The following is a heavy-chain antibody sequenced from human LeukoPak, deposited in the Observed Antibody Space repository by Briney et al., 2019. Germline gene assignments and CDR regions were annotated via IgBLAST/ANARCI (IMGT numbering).Heavy chain of an antibody. CDR3: ARVLPRRGCSYGEFDY. Sequence: PSETLSLTCTVSGGSISSGGYYWSWIRQHPGKGLEWIGYIYYSGSTYYNPSLKSRVTISVDTSKNQFSLKLSSVTAADTAVYYCARVLPRRGCSYGEFDYWGQGTLVTVSS. D-gene: IGHD5-18*01. CDR2: IYYSGST. CDR1: GGSISSGGYY. V-gene: IGHV4-31*03. J-gene: IGHJ4*02.